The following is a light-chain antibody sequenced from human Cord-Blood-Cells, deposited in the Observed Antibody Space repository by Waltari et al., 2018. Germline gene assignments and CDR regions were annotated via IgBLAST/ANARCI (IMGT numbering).Light chain of an antibody. CDR3: SSYTSSSTPL. CDR1: SSDVGGYNY. V-gene: IGLV2-14*01. CDR2: DVS. J-gene: IGLJ3*02. Sequence: QSALTQPASVSGSPGQSITISCTGTSSDVGGYNYVSWYQQHPGKAPKLMLYDVSNRPSGVSNRCSGSKSGNTASLTISGLQAEDEADYYCSSYTSSSTPLFGGGTKLTVL.